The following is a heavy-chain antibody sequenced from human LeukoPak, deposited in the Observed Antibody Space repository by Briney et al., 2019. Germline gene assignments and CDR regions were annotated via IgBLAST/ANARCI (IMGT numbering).Heavy chain of an antibody. Sequence: QPGKSLRLSCAASGFTFSSYAMHWVRQAPGKGLEWVALISFDGGNKYYADSVKGRFTISRDNSKNTLYLQMNSLRAEDTAVYYCAKDGEQQLVELDYWGQGTLVTVSS. V-gene: IGHV3-30-3*01. J-gene: IGHJ4*02. CDR1: GFTFSSYA. CDR2: ISFDGGNK. CDR3: AKDGEQQLVELDY. D-gene: IGHD6-13*01.